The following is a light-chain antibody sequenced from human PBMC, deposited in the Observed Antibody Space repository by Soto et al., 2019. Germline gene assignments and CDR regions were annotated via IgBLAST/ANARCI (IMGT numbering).Light chain of an antibody. J-gene: IGKJ2*01. CDR3: QETYSTLGT. CDR1: QSINNY. Sequence: DIQMTQSPSSLSASVRDRVTITCRASQSINNYLNWYQQNPGKAPKVLIYAASSLESGVPSRFSGSGSETEFSLTISSLQPEDFATYYCQETYSTLGTFGQGTKLEIK. V-gene: IGKV1-39*01. CDR2: AAS.